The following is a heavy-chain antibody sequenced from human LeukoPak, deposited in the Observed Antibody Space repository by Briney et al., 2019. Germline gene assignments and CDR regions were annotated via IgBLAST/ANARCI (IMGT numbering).Heavy chain of an antibody. V-gene: IGHV3-21*01. Sequence: PGGSLRLSCAASGFTFSSYSMNWVRQAPGKGLEWVSSISSSSRYIYYADSVKGRFTISRDNAKNSLYLQMNSLRAEDTAVYYCARDYGNPGGFDYWGQGTLVTVSS. D-gene: IGHD4-23*01. CDR3: ARDYGNPGGFDY. J-gene: IGHJ4*02. CDR2: ISSSSRYI. CDR1: GFTFSSYS.